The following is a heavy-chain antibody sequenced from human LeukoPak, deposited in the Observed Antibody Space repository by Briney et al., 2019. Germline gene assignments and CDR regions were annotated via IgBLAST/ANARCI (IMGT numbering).Heavy chain of an antibody. CDR1: GGTFTSSA. J-gene: IGHJ6*03. D-gene: IGHD1-1*01. V-gene: IGHV1-69*05. Sequence: SVKVSCKASGGTFTSSAFSWVRQAPGQGLEWMGGIIPIYGTPNYAQKFQGRVTITTDESTSTAYMELSSLRSEDTAVYYCAIDNWNDGNYYMDVWGKGTTVTVSS. CDR2: IIPIYGTP. CDR3: AIDNWNDGNYYMDV.